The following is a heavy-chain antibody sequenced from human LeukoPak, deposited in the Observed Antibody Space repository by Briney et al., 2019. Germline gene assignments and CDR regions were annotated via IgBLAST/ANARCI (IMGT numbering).Heavy chain of an antibody. V-gene: IGHV4-59*08. Sequence: PSETLSLTCTVSGGSITRYYWSWIRQPPGKGLEWIGYISYSGTTNYNPSLKSRVTISVDTSKNQFSLKLSSVTAADTAVYYCARSMTYRSTWYTDYWGQGTLVTVSS. CDR3: ARSMTYRSTWYTDY. D-gene: IGHD6-13*01. CDR2: ISYSGTT. J-gene: IGHJ4*02. CDR1: GGSITRYY.